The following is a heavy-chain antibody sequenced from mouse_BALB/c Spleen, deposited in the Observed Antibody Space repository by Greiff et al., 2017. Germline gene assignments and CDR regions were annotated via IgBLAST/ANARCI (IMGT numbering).Heavy chain of an antibody. J-gene: IGHJ3*01. Sequence: QVQLQQSGAELARPGASVKLSCKASGYTFTSYWMQWVKQRPGQGLEWIGAIYPGDGDTRYTQKFKGKATLTADKSSSTAYMQLSSLASEDSAVYYCARRDGVRPWFAYWGQGTLVTVSA. CDR3: ARRDGVRPWFAY. CDR1: GYTFTSYW. CDR2: IYPGDGDT. D-gene: IGHD2-14*01. V-gene: IGHV1-87*01.